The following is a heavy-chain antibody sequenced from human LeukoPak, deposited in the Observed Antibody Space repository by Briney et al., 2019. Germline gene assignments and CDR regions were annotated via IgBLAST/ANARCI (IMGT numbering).Heavy chain of an antibody. Sequence: TSETLSLTCAVYGGSFSGYYWSWIRQPPGKGLEWIGEINHSGSTNYSPSLKSRVTISVDTSKNQFSLKLSSVTAADTAVYYCARGMLVRGLVRDFNWFDPWGQGTLVTVSS. J-gene: IGHJ5*02. CDR2: INHSGST. V-gene: IGHV4-34*01. CDR3: ARGMLVRGLVRDFNWFDP. CDR1: GGSFSGYY. D-gene: IGHD6-19*01.